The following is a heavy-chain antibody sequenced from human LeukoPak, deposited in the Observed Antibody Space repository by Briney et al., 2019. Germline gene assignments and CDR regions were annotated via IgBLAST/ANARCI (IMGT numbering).Heavy chain of an antibody. V-gene: IGHV1-24*01. CDR3: ARVLRYGSGSYSS. Sequence: ASVKVSCKVSGYTLTELSMHWVRQAPGKGLEWMGGFDPEDGETIYAQKFQGRVTMTTDTSTSTAYMELRSLRSDDTAVYYCARVLRYGSGSYSSWGQGTLVTVSS. J-gene: IGHJ4*02. CDR1: GYTLTELS. CDR2: FDPEDGET. D-gene: IGHD3-10*01.